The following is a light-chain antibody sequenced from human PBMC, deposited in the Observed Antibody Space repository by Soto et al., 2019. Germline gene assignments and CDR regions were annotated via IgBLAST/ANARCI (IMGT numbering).Light chain of an antibody. CDR1: QSLLHSNGYNY. V-gene: IGKV2-28*01. Sequence: DVVMTQSPLSLPVTPGEPASSSCRSSQSLLHSNGYNYLAWFLQKAGQSPQLLIYLASSRASGVPDRFSGSGSGTDFTLEISSVEAEDVGIYYCMQLLHPPLTFGGGTKVDIK. CDR2: LAS. CDR3: MQLLHPPLT. J-gene: IGKJ4*01.